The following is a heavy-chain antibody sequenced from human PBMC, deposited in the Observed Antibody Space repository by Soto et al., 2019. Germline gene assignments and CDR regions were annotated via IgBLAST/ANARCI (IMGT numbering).Heavy chain of an antibody. D-gene: IGHD1-26*01. Sequence: GGSLRLSCAASGFTFDDYAMHWVRQAPGKGLEWVSGISWNSGSIGYADSVKGRFTISRDNAKNSLYLQMNSLRAEDTALYYCANPAGGRYSGSYLPYYFDYWGQGTLVTVPQ. CDR1: GFTFDDYA. CDR2: ISWNSGSI. V-gene: IGHV3-9*01. CDR3: ANPAGGRYSGSYLPYYFDY. J-gene: IGHJ4*02.